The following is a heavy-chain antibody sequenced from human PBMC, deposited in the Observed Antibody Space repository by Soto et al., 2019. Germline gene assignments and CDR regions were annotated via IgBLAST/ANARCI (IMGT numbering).Heavy chain of an antibody. CDR1: GFTFSSYA. CDR2: ISSDGGST. CDR3: ARIPPASSCHNITRFQWSFAL. J-gene: IGHJ2*01. D-gene: IGHD3-10*01. V-gene: IGHV3-23*01. Sequence: EVQLLESGGGLVQPGGSLRLSCAASGFTFSSYAMTWVRQAPGKGLEWVSGISSDGGSTYYAASVKGRFTVSRDKSKNTMFLQMTSLRAEGTALYSCARIPPASSCHNITRFQWSFALWGRGTLVTVS.